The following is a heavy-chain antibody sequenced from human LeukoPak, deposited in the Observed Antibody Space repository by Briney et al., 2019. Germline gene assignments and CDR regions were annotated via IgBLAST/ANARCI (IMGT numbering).Heavy chain of an antibody. CDR2: IIPMFGTP. Sequence: SVKVSCKASGGTLNSYAVSWVRQAPGPGLEWMGGIIPMFGTPNYAQRFQDRVTITTDKSTSTAYMELSSLRSEDTAVYYCARNSDQPYYYYYMNVWGKGTTVTVSS. CDR3: ARNSDQPYYYYYMNV. D-gene: IGHD2-21*01. V-gene: IGHV1-69*05. CDR1: GGTLNSYA. J-gene: IGHJ6*03.